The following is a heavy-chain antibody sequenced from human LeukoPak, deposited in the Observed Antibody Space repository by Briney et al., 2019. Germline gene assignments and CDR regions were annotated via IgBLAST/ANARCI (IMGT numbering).Heavy chain of an antibody. Sequence: GGSLRLSCAASGLTFSTYAMSWVRQAPGKGLEWVSAISGSGGSTYYADSVKGRFTISRDNSKNTLYLQMNSLRAEDTAVYYCAKKSVPNTPPTFDYWGQGTLVTVSS. CDR2: ISGSGGST. V-gene: IGHV3-23*01. D-gene: IGHD2-2*02. J-gene: IGHJ4*02. CDR1: GLTFSTYA. CDR3: AKKSVPNTPPTFDY.